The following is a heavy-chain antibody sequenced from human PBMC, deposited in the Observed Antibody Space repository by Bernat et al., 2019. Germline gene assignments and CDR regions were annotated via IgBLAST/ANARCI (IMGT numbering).Heavy chain of an antibody. Sequence: QVQLVESGEGVVQPGRSLRLSCAASGFTFSSYAMHWVRQAPGKGLEWVAVISYDGSNKYYADSVKGRFTISRDNSKNTLYLQMNSLRAEDTAVYYCARDGGYCSGGSCYHYYYYYYMDVWGKGTTVTVSS. CDR2: ISYDGSNK. CDR1: GFTFSSYA. V-gene: IGHV3-30*01. J-gene: IGHJ6*03. CDR3: ARDGGYCSGGSCYHYYYYYYMDV. D-gene: IGHD2-15*01.